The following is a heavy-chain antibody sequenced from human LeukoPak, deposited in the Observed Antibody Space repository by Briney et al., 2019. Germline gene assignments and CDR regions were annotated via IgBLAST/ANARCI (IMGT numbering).Heavy chain of an antibody. D-gene: IGHD5-18*01. V-gene: IGHV3-48*03. CDR2: ISSIGTTI. CDR1: GFTFSIYE. CDR3: AKDYSYGYSFYGAFDI. J-gene: IGHJ3*02. Sequence: GGSLRLSCAASGFTFSIYEMNWVRQAPGKGLEWVSYISSIGTTIYYADSVKGRFTISRDNSKNSLYLQMNSLRTEDTALYYCAKDYSYGYSFYGAFDIWGQGTMVTVSS.